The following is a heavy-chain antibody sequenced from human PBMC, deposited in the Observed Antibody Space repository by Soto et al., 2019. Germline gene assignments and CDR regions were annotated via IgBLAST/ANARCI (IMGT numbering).Heavy chain of an antibody. J-gene: IGHJ4*02. Sequence: VNPTPTMTLTCNFSGFSLSTSGIFVSWIRQPPGKALDCLALIDWDYDKYYSTSLKTRLTISKDNSKNQVVLTMTNMDPVDKDTYYCARTGLWFGESDDYWGQGTLVTSPQ. CDR1: GFSLSTSGIF. CDR2: IDWDYDK. V-gene: IGHV2-70*01. CDR3: ARTGLWFGESDDY. D-gene: IGHD3-10*01.